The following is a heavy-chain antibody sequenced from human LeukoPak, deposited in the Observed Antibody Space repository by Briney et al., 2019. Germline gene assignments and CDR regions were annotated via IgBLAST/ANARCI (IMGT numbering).Heavy chain of an antibody. J-gene: IGHJ4*02. Sequence: PSETLSLTCAVYGGSFSGYYWSWVRQAPGKGLEWVSGIIGGAGSTYYADSVKGRFTISGDNSKNTLFLQMNSLRAEDTAVYYCAHGAMYQLDYWGQGTLVIVSS. CDR2: IIGGAGST. V-gene: IGHV3-23*01. D-gene: IGHD2-2*01. CDR1: GGSFSGYY. CDR3: AHGAMYQLDY.